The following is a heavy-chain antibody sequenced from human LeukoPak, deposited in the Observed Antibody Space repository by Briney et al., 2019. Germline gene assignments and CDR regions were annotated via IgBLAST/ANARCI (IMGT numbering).Heavy chain of an antibody. Sequence: GGSLRLSCAASGFIFSNYAMMWVRQAPGKGLEWVSSVIGSGGGTFYADSVKGRFTISRDNSQNTLYLQMNSLGAEDTAVYYCAKGAASALVDWFDPWGQGTLVTVSS. CDR2: VIGSGGGT. D-gene: IGHD6-25*01. V-gene: IGHV3-23*01. CDR3: AKGAASALVDWFDP. CDR1: GFIFSNYA. J-gene: IGHJ5*02.